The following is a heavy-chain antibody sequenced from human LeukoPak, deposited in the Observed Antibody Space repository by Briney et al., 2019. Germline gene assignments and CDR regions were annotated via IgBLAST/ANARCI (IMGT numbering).Heavy chain of an antibody. CDR3: AKTGAGYYYMDV. CDR2: INDRGKNT. J-gene: IGHJ6*03. CDR1: GFTFNNYG. Sequence: PGGSLRLSCAASGFTFNNYGMTWFRQVPGKGLEWVSTINDRGKNTHYPDSVKGRFTISRDNSRNTLYLQMNSLRAENTAVYYCAKTGAGYYYMDVWGKGTTVTVSS. D-gene: IGHD7-27*01. V-gene: IGHV3-23*01.